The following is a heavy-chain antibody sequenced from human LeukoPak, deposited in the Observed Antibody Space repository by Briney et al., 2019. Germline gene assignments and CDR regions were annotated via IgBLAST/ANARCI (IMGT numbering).Heavy chain of an antibody. CDR1: GGSISSYY. D-gene: IGHD3-3*01. CDR2: IYTSGST. V-gene: IGHV4-4*07. Sequence: SETLSLTCTVSGGSISSYYWSWIRQPAGKGLEWIGRIYTSGSTNYNPSLKSRVTMSVDTSKNQFSLKLSSVTAADTAVYYCARERGPPYYDSWSGFAPPQYYYYYYMDVWGKGTTVTVSS. CDR3: ARERGPPYYDSWSGFAPPQYYYYYYMDV. J-gene: IGHJ6*03.